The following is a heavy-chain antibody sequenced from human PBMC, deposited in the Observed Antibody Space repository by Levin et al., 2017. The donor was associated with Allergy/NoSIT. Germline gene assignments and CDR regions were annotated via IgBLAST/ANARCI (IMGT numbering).Heavy chain of an antibody. Sequence: GESLKISCAASGFTFSSYSMNWVRQAPGKGLEWVSYISSSSSTIYYADSVKGRFTISRDNAKNSLYLQMNSLRDEDTAVYYCARDQEYSSSYSAFDIWGQGTMVTVSS. CDR2: ISSSSSTI. J-gene: IGHJ3*02. V-gene: IGHV3-48*02. CDR3: ARDQEYSSSYSAFDI. D-gene: IGHD6-6*01. CDR1: GFTFSSYS.